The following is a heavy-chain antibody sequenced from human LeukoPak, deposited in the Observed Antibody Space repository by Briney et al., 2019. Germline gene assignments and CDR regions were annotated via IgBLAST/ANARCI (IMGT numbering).Heavy chain of an antibody. CDR1: GFSLSTSGVG. V-gene: IGHV2-5*01. CDR2: IHWNDAN. D-gene: IGHD2-15*01. Sequence: SGPTLVNPTQTLTLTCTFSGFSLSTSGVGVGWIRQPPGKALEWLAVIHWNDANHYNPSLKSRLTITKDTSKNQMVLTMTNMDPVDTATYYCSHRLVGVGFDYWGQGTLVTVSS. J-gene: IGHJ4*02. CDR3: SHRLVGVGFDY.